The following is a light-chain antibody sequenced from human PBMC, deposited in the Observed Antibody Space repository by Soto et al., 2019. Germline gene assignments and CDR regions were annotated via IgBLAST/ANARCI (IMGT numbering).Light chain of an antibody. V-gene: IGLV2-14*02. CDR2: EGS. CDR3: FSFTTDWTHV. Sequence: QSVLPQPASVSGSPGQSITISCTGTSSDVGSYNPVSWYQQHPGKAPKVMIYEGSKRPSGVSNRFSGSESGTAASLTISGLQTEDEADYFCFSFTTDWTHVFGTGTKVTVL. CDR1: SSDVGSYNP. J-gene: IGLJ1*01.